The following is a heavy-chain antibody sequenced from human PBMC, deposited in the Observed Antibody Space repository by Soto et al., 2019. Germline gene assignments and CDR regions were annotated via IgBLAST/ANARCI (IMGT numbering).Heavy chain of an antibody. CDR3: ARGGSLYWYFDL. Sequence: ASVKVSCKASGYTFTSYAMHWVRQAPGQRLEWMGWINAGNGNTKYSQKFQGRVTITRDTSASTAYMELSSLRTEDTAVYYCARGGSLYWYFDLWGRGTLVTVS. D-gene: IGHD1-26*01. J-gene: IGHJ2*01. CDR1: GYTFTSYA. V-gene: IGHV1-3*01. CDR2: INAGNGNT.